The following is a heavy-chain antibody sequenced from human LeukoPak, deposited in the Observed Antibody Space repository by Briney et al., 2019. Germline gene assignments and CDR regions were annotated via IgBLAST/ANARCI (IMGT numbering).Heavy chain of an antibody. CDR2: ISYDGSNK. D-gene: IGHD6-19*01. CDR1: GFTFSSYA. CDR3: AREGSGWSRYYFDY. Sequence: QPGGSLRLSCAASGFTFSSYAMHWVRQAPGKGLEWVAVISYDGSNKYYADSVKGRFTISRDNSKNTLYLQMNSPRAEDTAVYYCAREGSGWSRYYFDYWGQGTLVTVSS. J-gene: IGHJ4*02. V-gene: IGHV3-30*04.